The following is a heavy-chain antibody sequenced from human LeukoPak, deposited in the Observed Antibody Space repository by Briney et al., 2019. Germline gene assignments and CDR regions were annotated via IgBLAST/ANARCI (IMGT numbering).Heavy chain of an antibody. D-gene: IGHD3-3*01. CDR1: GGSFNSYC. Sequence: SETLSLTCAVYGGSFNSYCWTWIRQSPGKGLEWIGEINQSGVTNYNPSLKSRITMSVDTSKNQFALKLNSVTAADSAVYYCARGARLLGWFVVGRPPSAYCFDSWGLGTLVTVSS. V-gene: IGHV4-34*01. CDR2: INQSGVT. CDR3: ARGARLLGWFVVGRPPSAYCFDS. J-gene: IGHJ4*02.